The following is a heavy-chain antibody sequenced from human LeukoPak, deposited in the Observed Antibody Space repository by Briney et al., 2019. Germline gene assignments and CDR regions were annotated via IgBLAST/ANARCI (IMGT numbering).Heavy chain of an antibody. D-gene: IGHD1-26*01. Sequence: GASVKVSCKASGGTFSSYAISWVRQAPGQGLEWMGRIIPIFGTANYAQKFQGRVTITTDESTSTAYMELSSLRSEDTAEYYCARAPYSGSYHEAFDIWCQGTMVTVSS. CDR3: ARAPYSGSYHEAFDI. J-gene: IGHJ3*02. CDR2: IIPIFGTA. V-gene: IGHV1-69*05. CDR1: GGTFSSYA.